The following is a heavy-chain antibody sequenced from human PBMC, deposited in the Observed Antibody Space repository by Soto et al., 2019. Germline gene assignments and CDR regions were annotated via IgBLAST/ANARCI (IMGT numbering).Heavy chain of an antibody. CDR3: ARGLWDYSSYNYHYYYMDV. Sequence: SETLSLTCTVSGGSISSYYWSWIRQPPGKGLEWIGYIYYSGSTNYNPSLKSRVTISVDTSKNQFSLKLSSVTAADTAVYYCARGLWDYSSYNYHYYYMDVWGKGTTVTVSS. D-gene: IGHD3-10*01. V-gene: IGHV4-59*01. CDR1: GGSISSYY. CDR2: IYYSGST. J-gene: IGHJ6*03.